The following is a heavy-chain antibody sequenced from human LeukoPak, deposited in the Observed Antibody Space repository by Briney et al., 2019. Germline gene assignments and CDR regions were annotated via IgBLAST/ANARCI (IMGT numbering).Heavy chain of an antibody. V-gene: IGHV1-46*02. D-gene: IGHD6-13*01. CDR2: INPSGGSK. CDR1: GRTFNRYY. CDR3: ARARFSPIAAAGYYFDY. Sequence: EYGRTFNRYYMYLAGQAPAQRLEWLGIINPSGGSKSYAQKFQGRVTMTRDMFTSTVYMELSSLRSEDTAVYYCARARFSPIAAAGYYFDYWGQGTLVTVSS. J-gene: IGHJ4*02.